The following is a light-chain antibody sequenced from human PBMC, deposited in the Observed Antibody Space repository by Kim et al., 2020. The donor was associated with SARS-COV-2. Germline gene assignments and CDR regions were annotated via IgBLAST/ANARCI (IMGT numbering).Light chain of an antibody. J-gene: IGKJ4*01. CDR2: GAS. Sequence: EIVLTQSPGTLSLSPGERATLSCRASQSVSSTYLAWYQQKPGQAPRLLIYGASSRAAGIPDRFSGSGSGTDFTLTISRLDTEDFAVYYCRHYGTPPLTFGGGTKVDIK. CDR1: QSVSSTY. CDR3: RHYGTPPLT. V-gene: IGKV3-20*01.